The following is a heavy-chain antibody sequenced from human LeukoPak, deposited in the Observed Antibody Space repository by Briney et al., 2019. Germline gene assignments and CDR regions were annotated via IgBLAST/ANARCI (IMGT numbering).Heavy chain of an antibody. CDR1: GFTFSSYG. CDR3: AKASYYYGSGSPRLDYYGMDV. Sequence: GGSLRLSCAASGFTFSSYGMHWVRQAPGKGLEWVAVISYDGSNKYYADSVKGRFTISRDNSKNTLCLQMNSLRAEDTAVYYCAKASYYYGSGSPRLDYYGMDVWGKGTTVTVSS. J-gene: IGHJ6*04. V-gene: IGHV3-30*18. D-gene: IGHD3-10*01. CDR2: ISYDGSNK.